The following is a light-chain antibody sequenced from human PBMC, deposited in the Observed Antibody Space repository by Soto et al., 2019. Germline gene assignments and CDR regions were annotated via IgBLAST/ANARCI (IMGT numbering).Light chain of an antibody. CDR1: SSNIGAGYD. J-gene: IGLJ2*01. Sequence: QTVVTQPPSVSGAPGQRVTISCTGSSSNIGAGYDVHWYQQLPGTAPKLLIYGNSSRPSGVPDRFSGSKSGTSASLAITGLQAEDEADYYCQSYDSSLSGSVFGGGTKVTVL. CDR3: QSYDSSLSGSV. V-gene: IGLV1-40*01. CDR2: GNS.